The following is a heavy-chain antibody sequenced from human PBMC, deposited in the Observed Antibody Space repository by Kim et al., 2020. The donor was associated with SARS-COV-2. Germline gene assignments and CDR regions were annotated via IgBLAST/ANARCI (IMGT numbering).Heavy chain of an antibody. D-gene: IGHD3-9*01. CDR1: GGSISSYY. CDR2: IYYSGST. Sequence: SETLSLTCTVSGGSISSYYWSWIRQPPGKGLEWIGYIYYSGSTNYNPSLKSRVTISVDTSKNQFSLKLSSVTAADTAVYYCARHVPPHSTLRYFDWLSPQYYFDYWGQGTLVTVSS. J-gene: IGHJ4*02. V-gene: IGHV4-59*08. CDR3: ARHVPPHSTLRYFDWLSPQYYFDY.